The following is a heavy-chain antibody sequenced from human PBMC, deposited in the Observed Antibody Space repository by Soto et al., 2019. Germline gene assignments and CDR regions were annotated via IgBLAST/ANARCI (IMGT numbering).Heavy chain of an antibody. CDR3: ARSGIAVARRGWED. CDR2: IYSGGST. J-gene: IGHJ4*02. V-gene: IGHV3-66*01. CDR1: GFTVSSNY. D-gene: IGHD6-19*01. Sequence: EVQLVESGGGLVQPGGSLRLSCAASGFTVSSNYMSWVRQAPGKGLEWVSVIYSGGSTYYADSVKGRFTISRDNSKNTLYLQMNSLRAEDTAVYYCARSGIAVARRGWEDWGQGTLVTVSS.